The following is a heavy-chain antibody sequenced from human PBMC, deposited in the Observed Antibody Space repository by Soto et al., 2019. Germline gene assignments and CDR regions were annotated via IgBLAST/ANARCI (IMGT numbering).Heavy chain of an antibody. CDR2: IDWDDDK. CDR1: GFSLSTSGMC. V-gene: IGHV2-70*01. D-gene: IGHD1-26*01. J-gene: IGHJ4*02. CDR3: ARIRSGGSYYYFDY. Sequence: SGPTLVNPTQTLTLTCTFSGFSLSTSGMCVSWIRQPPGKALEWLALIDWDDDKYYSTSLKTRLTISKDTSKNQVVLTMTNMDPVDTATYYCARIRSGGSYYYFDYWGQGTLVTVSS.